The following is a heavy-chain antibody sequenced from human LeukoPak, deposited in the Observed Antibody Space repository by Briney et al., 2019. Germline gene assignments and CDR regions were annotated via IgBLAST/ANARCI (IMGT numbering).Heavy chain of an antibody. CDR2: ISSSSSTI. J-gene: IGHJ5*02. CDR1: GFTFSSYS. D-gene: IGHD3-16*01. V-gene: IGHV3-48*04. CDR3: ARAGDRDSFDP. Sequence: GGSLRLSCAASGFTFSSYSMNWVRQAPGKGLEWVSYISSSSSTIYYADSVKGRFTISRDNAKNTLYLQMNSLRAEDTAVYYCARAGDRDSFDPWGQGTLVTVSS.